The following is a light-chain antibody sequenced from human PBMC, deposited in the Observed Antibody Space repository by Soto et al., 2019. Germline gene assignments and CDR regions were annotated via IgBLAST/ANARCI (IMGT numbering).Light chain of an antibody. J-gene: IGLJ1*01. CDR1: SGDVGSYNL. Sequence: QSALTQPASVSGSPGQSISISCTGSSGDVGSYNLVSWYQQHPGKAPKLMIYEGSKRPSGVSNRFSGSKSGNTASLTISGLQTEDEADYYCCSYAGGGSYVFGPGTKVTVL. CDR2: EGS. CDR3: CSYAGGGSYV. V-gene: IGLV2-23*01.